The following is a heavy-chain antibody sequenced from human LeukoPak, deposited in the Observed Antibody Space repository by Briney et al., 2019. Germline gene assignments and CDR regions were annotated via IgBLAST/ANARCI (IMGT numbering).Heavy chain of an antibody. CDR1: GYTFTSYG. J-gene: IGHJ4*02. CDR3: ARALSYCSGGSCYSWYFDY. D-gene: IGHD2-15*01. Sequence: ASVKVSCKASGYTFTSYGISWVRQAPGQGLEWMGWISAYNGNTNYAQKLQGRVTMTTDTSTSTAYMELRSLRSDDTAVYYCARALSYCSGGSCYSWYFDYWGQGTLVTVSS. V-gene: IGHV1-18*01. CDR2: ISAYNGNT.